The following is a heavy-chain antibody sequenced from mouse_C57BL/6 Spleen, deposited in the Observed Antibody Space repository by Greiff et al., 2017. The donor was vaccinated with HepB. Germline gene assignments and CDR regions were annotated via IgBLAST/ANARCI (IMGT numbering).Heavy chain of an antibody. D-gene: IGHD1-1*01. CDR1: GFNIKDYY. V-gene: IGHV14-2*01. J-gene: IGHJ2*01. CDR3: AAYYYGSSLFDY. CDR2: IDPEDGET. Sequence: DVQLQQSGAELVKPGASVKLSCTASGFNIKDYYMHWVKQRTEQGLEWIGRIDPEDGETKYAPKFKGKATITADTSSNTAYLQLSSLTSEDTAVYYCAAYYYGSSLFDYWGQGTTLTVSS.